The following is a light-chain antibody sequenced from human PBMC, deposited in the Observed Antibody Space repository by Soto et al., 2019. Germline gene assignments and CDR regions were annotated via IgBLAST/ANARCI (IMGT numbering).Light chain of an antibody. CDR1: QSISSY. Sequence: DIQMTQSPSSLSASVGDRVTITCRASQSISSYLNWYQQKPGKAPKLLIYAAFSLQSGVPSRFSGSGSGTDFTLTISSLQPEDSATYYCLQDINYPWTFGQGTKVDIK. CDR2: AAF. CDR3: LQDINYPWT. V-gene: IGKV1-39*01. J-gene: IGKJ1*01.